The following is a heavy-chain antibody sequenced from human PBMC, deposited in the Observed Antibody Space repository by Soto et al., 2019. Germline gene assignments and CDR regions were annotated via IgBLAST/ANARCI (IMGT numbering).Heavy chain of an antibody. CDR3: AKDRWQWLLFDY. V-gene: IGHV3-23*01. Sequence: EVQLLESGGGLVQPGGSMRLSCAASGFTFSSYAMSWVRQAPGKGLEWVSAISGSGGSTYYADSVKGRFTISRDNSKNTLYLQMNSLRAEDTAVYYCAKDRWQWLLFDYWGQGTLVTVSS. CDR1: GFTFSSYA. D-gene: IGHD6-19*01. CDR2: ISGSGGST. J-gene: IGHJ4*02.